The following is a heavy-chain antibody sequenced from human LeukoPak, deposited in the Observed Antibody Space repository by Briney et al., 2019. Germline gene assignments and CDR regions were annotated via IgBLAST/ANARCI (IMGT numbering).Heavy chain of an antibody. CDR3: ARASYYYDSSGYYYFDY. CDR1: GGSISSGGYY. V-gene: IGHV4-31*03. D-gene: IGHD3-22*01. Sequence: SQTLSLTCTVSGGSISSGGYYWSWIRQHPGKGLEWIGYIYYSGSTYYNPSLKSRVTISVDTSKNQFSLKLSSVTAADTAVDYCARASYYYDSSGYYYFDYWGQGTLVTVSS. CDR2: IYYSGST. J-gene: IGHJ4*02.